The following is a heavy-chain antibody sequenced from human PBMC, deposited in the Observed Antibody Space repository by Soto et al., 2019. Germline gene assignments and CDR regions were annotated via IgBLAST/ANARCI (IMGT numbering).Heavy chain of an antibody. J-gene: IGHJ6*02. V-gene: IGHV3-23*01. CDR3: AKYNLLYYYYYGMDV. CDR1: GFTFSSYA. Sequence: EVQLLESGGGLVQPGGSLRLSCAASGFTFSSYAMSWVRQAPGKGLEWVSAISGSGGSTYYEDSVKGRFTIPRDNSKNTLYLQMNSLRAEDTAVYYCAKYNLLYYYYYGMDVWGQGTTVTVSS. CDR2: ISGSGGST. D-gene: IGHD1-20*01.